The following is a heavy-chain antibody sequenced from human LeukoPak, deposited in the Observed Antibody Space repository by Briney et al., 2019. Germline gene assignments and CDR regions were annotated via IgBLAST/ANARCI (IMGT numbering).Heavy chain of an antibody. CDR2: ISYDGSNK. Sequence: GGSLRLSCAASGFTFSSYGMHWVRQAPGKGLEWVAVISYDGSNKYYADSVKGRFTISRDNSKNTLYLQMNSLRAEDMAVYYCAKDLGYGGWWRYYYYYGMDVWGKGTTVTVSS. CDR1: GFTFSSYG. V-gene: IGHV3-30*18. J-gene: IGHJ6*04. D-gene: IGHD6-19*01. CDR3: AKDLGYGGWWRYYYYYGMDV.